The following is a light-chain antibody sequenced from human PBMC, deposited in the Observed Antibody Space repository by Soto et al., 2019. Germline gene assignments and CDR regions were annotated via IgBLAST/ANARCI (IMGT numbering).Light chain of an antibody. CDR3: QQFGGSPRLS. Sequence: PGERATLSCRASQNVRNNYLSWYQHKPGQAPRLLIYVASSRATGVPDRFSGSGSGTDFTLTITRLEPEDSAVYYCQQFGGSPRLSFGGGTKV. CDR1: QNVRNNY. J-gene: IGKJ4*01. CDR2: VAS. V-gene: IGKV3-20*01.